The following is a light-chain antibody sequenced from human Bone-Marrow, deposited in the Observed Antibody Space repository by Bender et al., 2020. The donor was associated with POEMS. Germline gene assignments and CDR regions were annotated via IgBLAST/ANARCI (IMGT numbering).Light chain of an antibody. CDR3: TSYARSSLI. J-gene: IGLJ2*01. Sequence: GSPGQSIAISCTGTSSDVGDYNFVSWYQQHPGKAPKLLIYDVTSRPSGVSDRFSGSKSGNTASLTISGLQAEDEADYYCTSYARSSLIFGGGTKLTVL. CDR2: DVT. V-gene: IGLV2-14*03. CDR1: SSDVGDYNF.